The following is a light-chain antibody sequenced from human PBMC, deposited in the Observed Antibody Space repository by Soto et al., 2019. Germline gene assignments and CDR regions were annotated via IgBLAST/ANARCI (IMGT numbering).Light chain of an antibody. Sequence: QSVLTQPPSVSGAPGQRVTISCTGSSSNIGAGYDVNWYQQLPGTAPKLLIYANKNRPSGVPDRFSGSKSGTSASLAITGLQAEDEADYYCQSYGSSLSGFYVFGTGTKLTVL. V-gene: IGLV1-40*01. J-gene: IGLJ1*01. CDR3: QSYGSSLSGFYV. CDR2: ANK. CDR1: SSNIGAGYD.